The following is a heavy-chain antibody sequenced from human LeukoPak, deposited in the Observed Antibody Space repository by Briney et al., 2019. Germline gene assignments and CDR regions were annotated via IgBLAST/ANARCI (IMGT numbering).Heavy chain of an antibody. CDR2: IYYSGST. Sequence: PETLSLTCTVSGGSISSSSYYWGWIRQPPGKGLEWIGSIYYSGSTYYNPSLKSRVTISVDTSKNQFSLKLSSVTAADTAVYYCSSGWYGDIDYWGQGTLVTVSS. CDR1: GGSISSSSYY. V-gene: IGHV4-39*07. CDR3: SSGWYGDIDY. J-gene: IGHJ4*02. D-gene: IGHD6-19*01.